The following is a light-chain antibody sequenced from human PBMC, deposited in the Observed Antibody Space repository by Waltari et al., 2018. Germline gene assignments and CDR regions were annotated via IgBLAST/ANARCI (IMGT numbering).Light chain of an antibody. CDR2: KVS. CDR1: QSLVYGDGNTH. V-gene: IGKV2-30*01. CDR3: MQGTHWPYT. J-gene: IGKJ2*01. Sequence: DVVMTQSPLSLSVTLGQPASISCKSSQSLVYGDGNTHLNWFQQRPGQSPRRLIYKVSNRDSGVPDRFSGSGSGTDFTLKITRVEAEDVGVYYCMQGTHWPYTFGQGTKLDIK.